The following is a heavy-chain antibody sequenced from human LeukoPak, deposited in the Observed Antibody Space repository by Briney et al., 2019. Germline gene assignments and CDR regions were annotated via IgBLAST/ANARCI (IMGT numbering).Heavy chain of an antibody. Sequence: SETLSLTCTVSGGSISSGSYYWSWIRQPAGKGLEWIGRIYTSGSTNYNPSLKSRVTISVDTSENQFSLKLSSVTAADTAVYYCARANYYGSGSYPYYYYYMDVWGKGTTVTVSS. J-gene: IGHJ6*03. CDR3: ARANYYGSGSYPYYYYYMDV. CDR1: GGSISSGSYY. V-gene: IGHV4-61*02. D-gene: IGHD3-10*01. CDR2: IYTSGST.